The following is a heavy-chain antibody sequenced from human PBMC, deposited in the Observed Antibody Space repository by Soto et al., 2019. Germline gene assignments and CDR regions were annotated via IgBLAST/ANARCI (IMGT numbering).Heavy chain of an antibody. J-gene: IGHJ4*02. V-gene: IGHV4-30-4*08. Sequence: PSETLSLTCTVSGGSISSSSYYWGWIRQPPGKGLEWIGYIYYSGSTYYNPSLKSRVTISVDTSKNQFSLKLSSATAADTAVYYCARGSYDSSGYYYTSAYWGLGTLVPVSS. CDR1: GGSISSSSYY. CDR2: IYYSGST. CDR3: ARGSYDSSGYYYTSAY. D-gene: IGHD3-22*01.